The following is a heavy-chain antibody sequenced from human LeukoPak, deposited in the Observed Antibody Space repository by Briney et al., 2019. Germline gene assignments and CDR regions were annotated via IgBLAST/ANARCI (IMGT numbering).Heavy chain of an antibody. CDR2: IRYDGSNQ. CDR3: ARDRSLISGSSFDY. J-gene: IGHJ4*02. D-gene: IGHD3-10*01. V-gene: IGHV3-30*02. CDR1: GFTLSNYG. Sequence: PGGSLRLSCAASGFTLSNYGMHWVRQGPGKGLEWVAFIRYDGSNQYYADSLKGRFTISRDNSKNTLYLQMNSLRAEDTAVYYCARDRSLISGSSFDYWGQGTLVTVSS.